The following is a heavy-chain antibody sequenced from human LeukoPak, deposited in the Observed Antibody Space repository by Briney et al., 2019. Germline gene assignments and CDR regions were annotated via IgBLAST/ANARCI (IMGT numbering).Heavy chain of an antibody. D-gene: IGHD1-26*01. V-gene: IGHV3-23*01. CDR3: AKDGPLVGPYYFDY. CDR1: TFTFTSYA. CDR2: ISGSGVST. J-gene: IGHJ4*02. Sequence: GGSLRLSCASSTFTFTSYAMNWVRQAPGKGLEWVSAISGSGVSTYYADSVKGRFTISRDNSKNMLYLQMNSLRAEDTAVYYCAKDGPLVGPYYFDYWGQGTLVTVSS.